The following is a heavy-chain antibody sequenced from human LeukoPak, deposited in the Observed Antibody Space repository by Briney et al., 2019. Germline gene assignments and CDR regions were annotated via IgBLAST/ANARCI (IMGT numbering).Heavy chain of an antibody. V-gene: IGHV4-59*08. CDR1: GVSISSYY. J-gene: IGHJ6*02. Sequence: SETLSLTCTVSGVSISSYYGSWIRQPPGNGLEWIGYIYYSGSTNYTPSLKSRVTISVDTSKNQSSMKLSSVTAADTAVYYCARHPGGVVGASFYYGMDVWGQGTTVTVSS. D-gene: IGHD2-15*01. CDR3: ARHPGGVVGASFYYGMDV. CDR2: IYYSGST.